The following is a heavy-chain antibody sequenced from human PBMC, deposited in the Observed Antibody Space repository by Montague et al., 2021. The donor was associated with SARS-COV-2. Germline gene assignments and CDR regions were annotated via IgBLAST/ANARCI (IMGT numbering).Heavy chain of an antibody. D-gene: IGHD6-13*01. CDR1: GDSVASNSAA. CDR2: TYYRSKWYN. V-gene: IGHV6-1*01. CDR3: ARGGSWLYYFDY. Sequence: CAISGDSVASNSAAWNWIRQSPSRGLEWLGRTYYRSKWYNDYAVSVKSRITINPDTSKNQFSLQLNSVTPGDTAVYYCARGGSWLYYFDYWGQGTLVTVSS. J-gene: IGHJ4*02.